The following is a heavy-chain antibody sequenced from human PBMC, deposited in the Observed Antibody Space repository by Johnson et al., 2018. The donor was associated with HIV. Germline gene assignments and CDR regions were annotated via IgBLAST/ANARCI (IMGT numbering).Heavy chain of an antibody. J-gene: IGHJ3*02. CDR1: GFTFENYA. V-gene: IGHV3-43D*03. CDR3: AKDIVAAFGDSRGAFEI. CDR2: ISWAGGNS. D-gene: IGHD4-17*01. Sequence: VQLVESGGVLVQPGGSLRLSCAVSGFTFENYAMHWVRQAPGKGLEWVSLISWAGGNSYYADSVQGRFTISRDNSKNSLYLQMNSLRPEDTALYYCAKDIVAAFGDSRGAFEIWGQGTTVTVSS.